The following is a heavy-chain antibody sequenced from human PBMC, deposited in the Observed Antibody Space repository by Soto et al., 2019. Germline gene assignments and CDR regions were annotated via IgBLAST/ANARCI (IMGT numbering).Heavy chain of an antibody. CDR3: LTAPVVWTY. V-gene: IGHV3-53*01. Sequence: GGSLRLSCAASGFAVSSKYMSWVRQAPGKGLEWVSIIYSGGTTYYADSVKGRFTISRDNSKNTLYLQMNSLRVEDTAVYYCLTAPVVWTYWGQGTLVTVSS. J-gene: IGHJ4*02. CDR1: GFAVSSKY. CDR2: IYSGGTT. D-gene: IGHD1-1*01.